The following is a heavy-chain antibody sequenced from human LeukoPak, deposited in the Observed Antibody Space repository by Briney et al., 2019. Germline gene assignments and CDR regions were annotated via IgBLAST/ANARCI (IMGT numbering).Heavy chain of an antibody. V-gene: IGHV3-9*01. J-gene: IGHJ4*02. CDR1: GFTFDDYA. D-gene: IGHD6-19*01. Sequence: GRSLRLSCAASGFTFDDYAMHWVRQAPGKGLEWVSGISWNSGSIGYADSVKGRFTISRDNAKNSLYLQMNSLRAEDTALYYCAKDSSSGWFYYFDYWGQGTLVTVSS. CDR2: ISWNSGSI. CDR3: AKDSSSGWFYYFDY.